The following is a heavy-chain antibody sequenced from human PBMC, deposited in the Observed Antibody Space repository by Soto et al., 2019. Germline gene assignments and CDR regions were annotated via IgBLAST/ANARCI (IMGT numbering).Heavy chain of an antibody. CDR1: GGTFSSYA. Sequence: QVQLVQSGAEVKKPGSSVKVSCKASGGTFSSYAISWVRQAPGQGLEWMGGIIPIFGTANYAQKFQGRVTITADESTSTAYMELSSLRSEDTAVYYCARVYCSGGSCYSEFRNWFDPWGQGTLVTVSS. CDR3: ARVYCSGGSCYSEFRNWFDP. D-gene: IGHD2-15*01. V-gene: IGHV1-69*01. CDR2: IIPIFGTA. J-gene: IGHJ5*02.